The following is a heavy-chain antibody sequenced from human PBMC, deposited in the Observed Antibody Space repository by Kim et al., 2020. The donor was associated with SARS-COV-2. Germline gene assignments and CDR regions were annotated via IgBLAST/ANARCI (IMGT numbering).Heavy chain of an antibody. CDR3: AGARGVGARGFDN. J-gene: IGHJ4*02. D-gene: IGHD1-26*01. Sequence: YVDSVKGRCTISRDNAKKSLYLQMNTLRVQDTAVYYCAGARGVGARGFDNWGQGALVTVSS. V-gene: IGHV3-7*03.